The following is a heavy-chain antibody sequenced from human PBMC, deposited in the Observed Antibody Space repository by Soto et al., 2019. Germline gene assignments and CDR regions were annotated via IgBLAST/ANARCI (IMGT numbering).Heavy chain of an antibody. J-gene: IGHJ5*02. CDR3: ARTGIAVAGRSDP. CDR1: GGTFSSYA. D-gene: IGHD6-19*01. V-gene: IGHV1-69*13. CDR2: IIPIFGTA. Sequence: SVKVSCKASGGTFSSYAISWVRQAPGQGLEWMGGIIPIFGTANYAQKFQGRVTITADESTSTAYMELSSLRSEDTAVYYCARTGIAVAGRSDPWGQGTLVTVPQ.